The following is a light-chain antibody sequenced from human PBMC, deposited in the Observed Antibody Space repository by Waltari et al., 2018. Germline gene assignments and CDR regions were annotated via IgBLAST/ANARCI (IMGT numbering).Light chain of an antibody. J-gene: IGKJ1*01. V-gene: IGKV2-30*01. CDR3: MQGKYWPRT. Sequence: DVVMTQSPLSLPVTLGQPASISCRSGESLVESDGDAYLSWFQQRPGQSPRRLISKVSKRDSGVPDRFSGSQSGSEFTLKISSVEAEDAGVYYCMQGKYWPRTLGQGTKVEIK. CDR2: KVS. CDR1: ESLVESDGDAY.